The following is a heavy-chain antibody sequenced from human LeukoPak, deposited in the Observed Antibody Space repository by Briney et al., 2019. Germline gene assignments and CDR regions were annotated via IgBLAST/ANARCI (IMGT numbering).Heavy chain of an antibody. CDR3: AREKNDGFDI. V-gene: IGHV3-33*01. CDR2: IWYDGSDK. CDR1: GFTFSSYG. J-gene: IGHJ3*02. Sequence: GRSLRLFCVASGFTFSSYGMHWVRQAPGKGREWVAVIWYDGSDKYYADSVKGRFTISRDNSKNTLYLQMNSLGAEDTAVYYCAREKNDGFDIWGQGTMVTVSS.